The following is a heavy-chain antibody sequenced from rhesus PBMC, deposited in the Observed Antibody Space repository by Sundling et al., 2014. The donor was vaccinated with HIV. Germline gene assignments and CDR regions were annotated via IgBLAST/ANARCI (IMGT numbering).Heavy chain of an antibody. CDR3: ARQYYNIWTGYDGLDS. V-gene: IGHV3-201*01. CDR1: GFTFDDYA. CDR2: ISWSGDST. J-gene: IGHJ6*01. Sequence: EVQLVESGGGVVQPGGSLRLSCAASGFTFDDYAMHWVRQAPGKGLEWVSGISWSGDSTGYADSVKGRFTISRDNAKNSLYLQMNRLRAEDTALYYCARQYYNIWTGYDGLDSWGQGVVVTVSS. D-gene: IGHD3-3*01.